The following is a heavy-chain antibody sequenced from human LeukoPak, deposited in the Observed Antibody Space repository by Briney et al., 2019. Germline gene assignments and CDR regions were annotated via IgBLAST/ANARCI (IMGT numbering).Heavy chain of an antibody. CDR3: VRGGPAAGTVLNY. V-gene: IGHV3-74*03. J-gene: IGHJ4*02. D-gene: IGHD6-13*01. CDR1: GFTFDTYY. Sequence: GGSLTLSCAGSGFTFDTYYMHWIRQVPGTGPVWVARINADGSDTKYADSVTGRFTISRDNAKNTLFLQMNSLRGEDTALYYCVRGGPAAGTVLNYWGQGIQVTVSS. CDR2: INADGSDT.